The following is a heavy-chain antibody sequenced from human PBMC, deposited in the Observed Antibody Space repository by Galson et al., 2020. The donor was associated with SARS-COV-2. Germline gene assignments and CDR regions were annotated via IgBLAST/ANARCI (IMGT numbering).Heavy chain of an antibody. CDR2: ISRSGGST. CDR1: GFTFSSYA. CDR3: AKEVVLMVYAPNYYGMDV. D-gene: IGHD2-8*01. V-gene: IGHV3-23*01. J-gene: IGHJ6*02. Sequence: WESLRLSCAASGFTFSSYAMSWVRQAPGKGLEWVSAISRSGGSTYYADPEKGRSTISRDNSKNTLYLQMNSLGAEDTAVYYCAKEVVLMVYAPNYYGMDVWGQGTTVTVSS.